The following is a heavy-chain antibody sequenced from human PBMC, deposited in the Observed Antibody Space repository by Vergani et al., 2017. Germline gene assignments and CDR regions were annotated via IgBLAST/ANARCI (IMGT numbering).Heavy chain of an antibody. J-gene: IGHJ2*01. CDR3: ARSQGDYWYFDL. CDR2: IHNRGKT. V-gene: IGHV4-38-2*01. D-gene: IGHD2-21*01. Sequence: SVPVLVPPSETLSLTCSVSGYSIGSGFYWAWIRQSPGEGLQWLTSIHNRGKTYHNPSLKSRVSVSLDTSKNRFSLNLTSVTATDTAVYYCARSQGDYWYFDLWGPGSLVTVSS. CDR1: GYSIGSGFY.